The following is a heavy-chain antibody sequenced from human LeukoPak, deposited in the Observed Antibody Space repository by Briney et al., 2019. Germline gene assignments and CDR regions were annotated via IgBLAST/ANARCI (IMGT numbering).Heavy chain of an antibody. V-gene: IGHV4-39*01. CDR1: GGSISSSNFY. CDR2: IYYSGST. D-gene: IGHD3-10*01. Sequence: SETLSLTCTVSGGSISSSNFYWGWIRQPPGKGLEWIGSIYYSGSTYYNPPLNSRVTISVDTSKNQFSLKLNSVTAADTAVYYCARRRPYYYGSGSYYIDYWGQGTLVTVSS. CDR3: ARRRPYYYGSGSYYIDY. J-gene: IGHJ4*02.